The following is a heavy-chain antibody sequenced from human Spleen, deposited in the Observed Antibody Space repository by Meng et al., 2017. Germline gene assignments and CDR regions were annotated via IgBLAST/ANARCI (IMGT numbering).Heavy chain of an antibody. CDR2: IYYSGST. J-gene: IGHJ6*02. CDR3: ARGYCSGGSCYSILDYYGMDV. Sequence: SETLSLTCTVSGGSISSYYWSWIRQPPGKGLEWIGYIYYSGSTNYNPSLKSRVTISVDTSKNQFSLKLSSVTAADTAVYYCARGYCSGGSCYSILDYYGMDVWGQGTTVTVSS. CDR1: GGSISSYY. D-gene: IGHD2-15*01. V-gene: IGHV4-59*01.